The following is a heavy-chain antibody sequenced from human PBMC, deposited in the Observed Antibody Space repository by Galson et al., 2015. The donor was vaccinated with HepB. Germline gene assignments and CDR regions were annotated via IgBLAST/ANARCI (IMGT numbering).Heavy chain of an antibody. CDR3: ARHRARAAADYYYYYGMDV. CDR1: GYSFTSYW. V-gene: IGHV5-51*01. CDR2: IYPGDSDT. Sequence: QSGAEVKKPGESLKISCKGSGYSFTSYWIGWVRQMPGKGLEWMGIIYPGDSDTRYSPSFQGQVTISADKSISTAYLQWSSLKASDTAMYYCARHRARAAADYYYYYGMDVWGQGTTVTVSS. D-gene: IGHD6-13*01. J-gene: IGHJ6*02.